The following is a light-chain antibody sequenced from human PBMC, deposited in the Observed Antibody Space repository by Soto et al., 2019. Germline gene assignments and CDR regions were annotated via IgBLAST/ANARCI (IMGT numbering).Light chain of an antibody. CDR2: EVS. Sequence: QSVLTQPASVSGSPGQSITISCTGTSSDVGGYNYVSWYQQYPGKAPKLMIYEVSNRPSGVSNRFSGSKSGNTASLTISGLQAEDEADYYCSSYTTGSTRVFGGGTKLTVL. CDR1: SSDVGGYNY. CDR3: SSYTTGSTRV. V-gene: IGLV2-14*01. J-gene: IGLJ2*01.